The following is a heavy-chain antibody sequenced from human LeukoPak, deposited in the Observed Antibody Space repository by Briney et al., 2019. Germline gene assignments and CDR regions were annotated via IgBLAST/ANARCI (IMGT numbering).Heavy chain of an antibody. CDR3: ARGGDSSGYRIDY. J-gene: IGHJ4*02. D-gene: IGHD3-22*01. CDR1: GFTFSSYA. V-gene: IGHV3-30*01. CDR2: ISYDGSNK. Sequence: GGSLRLSCAASGFTFSSYAMHWVRQAPGKGLEWVAVISYDGSNKYYADSVKGRFTISRDNSKNTLYLQMNSLRAEDTAVYYCARGGDSSGYRIDYWGQGTLATVSS.